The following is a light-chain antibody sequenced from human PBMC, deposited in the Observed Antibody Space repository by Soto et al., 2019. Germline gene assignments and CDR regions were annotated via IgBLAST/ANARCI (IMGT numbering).Light chain of an antibody. CDR3: QQYERYSPLT. CDR1: QSIRSW. CDR2: DAY. V-gene: IGKV1-5*01. J-gene: IGKJ4*01. Sequence: DIPMTQSPSILSASVGDRVTITRRASQSIRSWLAWYQQKPGKAPKLLIYDAYSLESGVPSRFSGRRSGKEFTLPNVGLQPGDFATYYCQQYERYSPLTFGGGTKVEIK.